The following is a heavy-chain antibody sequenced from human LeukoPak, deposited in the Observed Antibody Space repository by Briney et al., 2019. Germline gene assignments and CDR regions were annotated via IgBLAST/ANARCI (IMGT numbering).Heavy chain of an antibody. D-gene: IGHD2-21*02. CDR3: ARDRGAYCGGDCYLGFDY. Sequence: GGSLRLSCAASGFAFDDYGMTWVRQAPGKGLEWVSSIAGSSGYISYADSVKGRFTISRDNAKKSLYLQMTSLTAEDTAVYYCARDRGAYCGGDCYLGFDYWGRGTLVTVSS. J-gene: IGHJ4*01. CDR1: GFAFDDYG. V-gene: IGHV3-21*01. CDR2: IAGSSGYI.